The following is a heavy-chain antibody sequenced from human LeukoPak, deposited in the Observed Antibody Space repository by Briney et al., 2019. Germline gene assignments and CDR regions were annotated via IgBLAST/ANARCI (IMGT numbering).Heavy chain of an antibody. CDR1: GFTFSSYW. Sequence: PGGSLRLSCAASGFTFSSYWMSWVRQAPGRGLEGVANIKQDGSEKYYVDSVEGRFTISRDNAKNSLYLQMNSLRAEDTAVYYCARDPLNCSSTSCTVGAFDIWGQGTMVTVSS. J-gene: IGHJ3*02. CDR2: IKQDGSEK. D-gene: IGHD2-2*01. V-gene: IGHV3-7*01. CDR3: ARDPLNCSSTSCTVGAFDI.